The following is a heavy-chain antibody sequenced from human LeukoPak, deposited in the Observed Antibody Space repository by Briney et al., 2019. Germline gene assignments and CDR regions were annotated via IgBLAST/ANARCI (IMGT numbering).Heavy chain of an antibody. CDR1: GFTFSSYA. D-gene: IGHD3-9*01. Sequence: GGSLRLSCAASGFTFSSYAMHWVRQAPGKGLEYVSAISSNGGSTYYANSVKGRFTISRDNSKNTLYLQMNSLRAEDTAVYYCARLRDDRRIYYYMDVWGKGTTVTISS. CDR3: ARLRDDRRIYYYMDV. J-gene: IGHJ6*03. CDR2: ISSNGGST. V-gene: IGHV3-64*01.